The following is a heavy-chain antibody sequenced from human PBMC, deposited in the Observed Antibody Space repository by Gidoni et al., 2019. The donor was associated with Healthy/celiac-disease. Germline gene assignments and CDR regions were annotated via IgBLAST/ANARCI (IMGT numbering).Heavy chain of an antibody. D-gene: IGHD6-19*01. CDR1: GFTFSGSA. CDR3: TRLRGWYSDFDY. CDR2: IRSKANSYAT. J-gene: IGHJ4*02. V-gene: IGHV3-73*02. Sequence: EVQLVESGGGLVQPGGSLKLSCAASGFTFSGSAMHWVRQASGKGLEWVGSIRSKANSYATAYAASVKGRFTISRDDSKNTAYLQMNSLKTEDTAVYYCTRLRGWYSDFDYWGQGTLVTVSS.